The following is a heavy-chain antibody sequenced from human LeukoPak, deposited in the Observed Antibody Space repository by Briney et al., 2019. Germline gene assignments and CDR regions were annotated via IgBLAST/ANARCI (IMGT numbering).Heavy chain of an antibody. CDR3: ARAEGYSSSSYPFDY. CDR2: ISSSSSYI. J-gene: IGHJ4*02. CDR1: GFTFSSYS. D-gene: IGHD6-6*01. Sequence: PGGSLRLSCAASGFTFSSYSMNWVRQAPGKGLEWVSSISSSSSYIYYADSVKGRFTISRDNAKNSLYLQMNSLRAEDTAVYYCARAEGYSSSSYPFDYWGQGTLVTVSS. V-gene: IGHV3-21*01.